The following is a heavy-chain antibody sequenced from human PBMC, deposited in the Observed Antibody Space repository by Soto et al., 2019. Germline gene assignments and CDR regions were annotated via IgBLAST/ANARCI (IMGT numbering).Heavy chain of an antibody. CDR2: IIPIFGTA. V-gene: IGHV1-69*13. J-gene: IGHJ2*01. D-gene: IGHD1-7*01. Sequence: SVKVSCKASGGTFSSYAISWVRQAPGQGLEWMGGIIPIFGTANYAQKFQGGVTITADESTSTAYMELSSLRSEDTAVYYCARHGDRRGNWNFIDWYFDLWGRGTLVTVSS. CDR3: ARHGDRRGNWNFIDWYFDL. CDR1: GGTFSSYA.